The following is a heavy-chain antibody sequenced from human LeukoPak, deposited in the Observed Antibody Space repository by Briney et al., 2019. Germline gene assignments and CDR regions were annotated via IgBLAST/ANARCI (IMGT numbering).Heavy chain of an antibody. CDR1: GYTFTSYG. V-gene: IGHV7-4-1*02. D-gene: IGHD6-13*01. CDR3: AREIAAAASWFDP. Sequence: VSSVKVSCKASGYTFTSYGISWVRQAPGQGLEWMGWINTNTGNPTYAQGFTERFVFSLDTSVSTAYLQISSLKAEDTAVYYCAREIAAAASWFDPWGQGTLVTVSS. J-gene: IGHJ5*02. CDR2: INTNTGNP.